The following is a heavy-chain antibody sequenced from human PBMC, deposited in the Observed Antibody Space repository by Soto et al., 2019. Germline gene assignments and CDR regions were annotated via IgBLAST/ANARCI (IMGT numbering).Heavy chain of an antibody. Sequence: EVQLVESGGGLVQPGGSLRLSCAASGFTFSSHWMHWVRQVPGKGLVWVSRIKSDGSSTAYADSVKGRFTISRDNAKNTLYLQMNSLRVEDSAVYYCARDRPEILKPTDHPMFDYWGQGTLVTVSS. CDR2: IKSDGSST. V-gene: IGHV3-74*01. CDR3: ARDRPEILKPTDHPMFDY. D-gene: IGHD6-6*01. J-gene: IGHJ4*02. CDR1: GFTFSSHW.